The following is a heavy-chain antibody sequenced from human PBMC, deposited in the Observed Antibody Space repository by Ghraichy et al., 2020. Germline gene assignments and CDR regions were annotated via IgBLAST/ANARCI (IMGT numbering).Heavy chain of an antibody. J-gene: IGHJ4*02. Sequence: ASVKVSCKASGYTFTSYYMHWVRQAPGQGLEWMGIINPSGGSTSYAQKFQGRVTMTRDTSTSTVYMELSSLRSEDTAVYYCASGYCSGGSCYDGYFDYWGQGTLVTVSS. D-gene: IGHD2-15*01. CDR1: GYTFTSYY. V-gene: IGHV1-46*01. CDR2: INPSGGST. CDR3: ASGYCSGGSCYDGYFDY.